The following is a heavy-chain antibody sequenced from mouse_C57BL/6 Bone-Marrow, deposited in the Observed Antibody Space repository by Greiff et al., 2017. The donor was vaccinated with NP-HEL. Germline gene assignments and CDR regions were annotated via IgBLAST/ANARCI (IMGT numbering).Heavy chain of an antibody. D-gene: IGHD2-4*01. CDR3: ARRDDYDPSWFAY. Sequence: QVQLQQPGAELVKPGASVKMSCKASGYTFTSYWITWVKQRPGQGLEWIGDLYPGSGSTNYNEKFKSKATLTVDTSSSTAYMQLSSLTSEDSAVYYCARRDDYDPSWFAYWGQGTLVTVSA. CDR1: GYTFTSYW. V-gene: IGHV1-55*01. J-gene: IGHJ3*01. CDR2: LYPGSGST.